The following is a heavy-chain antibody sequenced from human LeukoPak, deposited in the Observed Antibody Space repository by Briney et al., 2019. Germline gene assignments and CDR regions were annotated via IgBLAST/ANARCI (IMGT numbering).Heavy chain of an antibody. CDR3: AKDIEAETGLVDY. V-gene: IGHV3-7*03. J-gene: IGHJ4*02. CDR1: GFTFSSSW. CDR2: IKQDGSEK. D-gene: IGHD2-15*01. Sequence: SGGSLRLSCAASGFTFSSSWMNWVRQAPGKGLEWVANIKQDGSEKYYVDSVKGRFTISRDNAKNSLYLQMNSLRAEDTALYYCAKDIEAETGLVDYWGQGTLVTVSS.